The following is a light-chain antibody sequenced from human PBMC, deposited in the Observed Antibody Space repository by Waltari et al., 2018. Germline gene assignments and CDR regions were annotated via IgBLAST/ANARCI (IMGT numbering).Light chain of an antibody. Sequence: QSVLTQPPSVSGAPGQTVPIPCTGSSSNLGARYYVQWYHCPSGSAPKPPLQAKHNPPSGVPDRFSGSKSGTSASLTITGLQAEDEADYYCQSYDSTLNGVVFGGGTKLTVL. J-gene: IGLJ2*01. CDR1: SSNLGARYY. V-gene: IGLV1-40*01. CDR3: QSYDSTLNGVV. CDR2: AKH.